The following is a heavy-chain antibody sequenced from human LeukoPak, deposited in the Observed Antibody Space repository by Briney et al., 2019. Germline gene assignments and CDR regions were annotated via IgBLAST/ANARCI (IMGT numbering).Heavy chain of an antibody. CDR3: ARDKSYCSGGSCYSRRYFDY. CDR1: GYPFTSYY. V-gene: IGHV1-46*01. CDR2: INPSGGST. J-gene: IGHJ4*02. Sequence: ASVKVSCKASGYPFTSYYMHWVRQAPGQGLEWMGIINPSGGSTSYAQKFQGRVTMTRDTSTSTVYMELSSLRSEDTAVYYCARDKSYCSGGSCYSRRYFDYWGQGTLVTVSS. D-gene: IGHD2-15*01.